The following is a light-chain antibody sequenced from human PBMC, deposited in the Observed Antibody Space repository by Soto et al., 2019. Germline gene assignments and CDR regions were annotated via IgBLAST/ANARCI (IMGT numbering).Light chain of an antibody. Sequence: EIVLTQSPATLSLSPGDGATLSCRASQSVSTNYLAWFQQKPGQAPRLLIYGAHIRAIGIADRFRGSGSGTDFTLTISRLEPEDFAVYYCQQYHSFPRTLGQGTKVDIK. CDR3: QQYHSFPRT. V-gene: IGKV3-20*01. CDR1: QSVSTNY. CDR2: GAH. J-gene: IGKJ1*01.